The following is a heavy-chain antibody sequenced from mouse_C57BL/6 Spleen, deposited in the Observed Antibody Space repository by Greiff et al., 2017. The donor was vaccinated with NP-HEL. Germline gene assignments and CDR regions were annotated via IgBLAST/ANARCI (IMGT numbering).Heavy chain of an antibody. Sequence: VKLMESGAELMKPGASVKLSCKATGYTFTGYWIEWVKQRPGHGLEWIGEILPGSGSTNSNEKFKGKATFTADTSSNTAYMQLSSLTTEDSAIYYCAREGGYGSSPAWFAYWGQGTLVTVSA. V-gene: IGHV1-9*01. CDR2: ILPGSGST. CDR3: AREGGYGSSPAWFAY. J-gene: IGHJ3*01. D-gene: IGHD1-1*01. CDR1: GYTFTGYW.